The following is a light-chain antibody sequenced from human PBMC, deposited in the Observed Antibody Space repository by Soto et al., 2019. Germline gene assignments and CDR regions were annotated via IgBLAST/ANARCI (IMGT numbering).Light chain of an antibody. Sequence: EIVMTQSPATLSVSPGERATLSCRASQSVSSNLAWYQQNPGQAPRLLLYGASTRATGIPARFSGSGSGTEFTLTISSLQSEDFAVYYCQQYKNWPYTFGQGTKLEIK. V-gene: IGKV3-15*01. CDR3: QQYKNWPYT. CDR1: QSVSSN. J-gene: IGKJ2*01. CDR2: GAS.